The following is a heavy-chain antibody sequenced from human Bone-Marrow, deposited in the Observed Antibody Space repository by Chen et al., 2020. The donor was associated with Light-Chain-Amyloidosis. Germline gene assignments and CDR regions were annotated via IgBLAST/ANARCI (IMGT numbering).Heavy chain of an antibody. Sequence: QVQLVQSGAEVKKPGASVKVSCKASGYTFTNYALHWVRQAPGQRLEWMGWINAGNGNTKYSQKCQGRVTITRDTSASIAYMELSSLRSEDTAVYYCARDRFYGSGSYYIFDYWGQGTQVTVSS. CDR2: INAGNGNT. CDR3: ARDRFYGSGSYYIFDY. J-gene: IGHJ4*02. D-gene: IGHD3-10*01. CDR1: GYTFTNYA. V-gene: IGHV1-3*01.